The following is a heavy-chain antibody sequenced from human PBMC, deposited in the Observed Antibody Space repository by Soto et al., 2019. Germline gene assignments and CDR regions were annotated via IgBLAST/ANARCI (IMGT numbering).Heavy chain of an antibody. Sequence: SETLSLTCAVSCYSISSGYYWGWIRQPPGKGLEWIGSIYHSGSTYYNPSLKSRVTISVDTSKNQFSLKLSSVTAADTAVYYCARAPRGGWFDPWGQGTLVTVS. CDR2: IYHSGST. J-gene: IGHJ5*02. CDR1: CYSISSGYY. CDR3: ARAPRGGWFDP. D-gene: IGHD3-10*01. V-gene: IGHV4-38-2*01.